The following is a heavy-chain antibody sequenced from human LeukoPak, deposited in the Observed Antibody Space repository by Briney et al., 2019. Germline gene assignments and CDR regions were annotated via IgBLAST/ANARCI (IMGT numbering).Heavy chain of an antibody. Sequence: SVKVSCKASGGTFSSYAISRVRQAPGQGLEWMGRIIAIFGTANYAQKFQGRVTITTDESTSTAYMELSSLRSEDTAVYYCARDRVAATDAFDIWGQGTMVTVSS. CDR3: ARDRVAATDAFDI. V-gene: IGHV1-69*05. CDR1: GGTFSSYA. J-gene: IGHJ3*02. CDR2: IIAIFGTA. D-gene: IGHD2-15*01.